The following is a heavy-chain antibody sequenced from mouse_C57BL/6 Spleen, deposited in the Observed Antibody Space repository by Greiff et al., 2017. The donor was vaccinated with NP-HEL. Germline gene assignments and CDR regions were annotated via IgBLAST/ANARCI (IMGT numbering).Heavy chain of an antibody. V-gene: IGHV5-17*01. J-gene: IGHJ2*01. CDR1: GFTFSDYG. Sequence: EVQGVESGGGLVKPGGSLKLSCAASGFTFSDYGMHWVRQAPEKGLEWVAYISSGSSTIYYADTVKGRFTISRDNAKNTLFLQMTSLRSEDTAMYYCARQYYDYDDGYYFDYWGQGTTLTVSS. D-gene: IGHD2-4*01. CDR2: ISSGSSTI. CDR3: ARQYYDYDDGYYFDY.